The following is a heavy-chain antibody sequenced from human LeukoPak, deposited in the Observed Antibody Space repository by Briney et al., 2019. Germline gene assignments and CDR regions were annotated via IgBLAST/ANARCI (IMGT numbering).Heavy chain of an antibody. CDR2: IYSGGST. J-gene: IGHJ4*02. D-gene: IGHD3-22*01. CDR3: ARVQYYYDSSGYYTFYFDY. Sequence: AGGSLRLSCAASGFTFSSYSMNWVRQAPGKGLEWVSVIYSGGSTYYADSVKGRFTISRDNSKNTLYLQMNSLRAEDTAVYYCARVQYYYDSSGYYTFYFDYWGQGTLVTVSS. CDR1: GFTFSSYS. V-gene: IGHV3-53*01.